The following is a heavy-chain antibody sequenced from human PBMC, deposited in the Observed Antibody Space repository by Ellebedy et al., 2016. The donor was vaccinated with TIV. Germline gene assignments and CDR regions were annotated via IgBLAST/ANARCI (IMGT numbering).Heavy chain of an antibody. J-gene: IGHJ4*02. Sequence: GGSLRLSCAASGFTVSNNYMTWVRQAPGKGLEWVSLIYSGGSTYYADSVKGRFTISRDNSKNTLYLQMNNLRTEDTAVYFCARDVRPNIGNFWGQGTLVTVSS. D-gene: IGHD2/OR15-2a*01. CDR2: IYSGGST. V-gene: IGHV3-66*01. CDR3: ARDVRPNIGNF. CDR1: GFTVSNNY.